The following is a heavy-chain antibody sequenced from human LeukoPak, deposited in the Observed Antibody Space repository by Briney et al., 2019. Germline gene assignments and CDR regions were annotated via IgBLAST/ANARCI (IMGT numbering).Heavy chain of an antibody. J-gene: IGHJ4*02. CDR1: GFTFRSYG. D-gene: IGHD6-13*01. Sequence: PGGSLRLSCAASGFTFRSYGMHWVRQAPGKGLEWVAVIWYDGSNKYYADSVEGRFTISRDNSKNTLYLQMNSLRAEDTAVYYCARGPLQQLAIFDYWGQGTLVTVSS. CDR3: ARGPLQQLAIFDY. V-gene: IGHV3-33*01. CDR2: IWYDGSNK.